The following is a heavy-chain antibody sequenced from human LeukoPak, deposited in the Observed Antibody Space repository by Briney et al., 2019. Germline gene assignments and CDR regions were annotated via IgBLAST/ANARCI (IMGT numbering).Heavy chain of an antibody. CDR3: ARDAIYGDYLFDY. CDR2: ISSSSSYI. D-gene: IGHD4-17*01. J-gene: IGHJ4*02. Sequence: GGSLRLSCAASGFTFSSYSMNWVRQAPGKGLEWVSSISSSSSYIYYADSVKGRFTISRDNAKNSLYLQMNSLRAEDTAVYYCARDAIYGDYLFDYWGQGTLVTVSS. V-gene: IGHV3-21*01. CDR1: GFTFSSYS.